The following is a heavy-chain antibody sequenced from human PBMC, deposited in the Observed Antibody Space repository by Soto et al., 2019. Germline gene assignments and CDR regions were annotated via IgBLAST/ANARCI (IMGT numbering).Heavy chain of an antibody. CDR1: GFTFSNYW. V-gene: IGHV3-74*01. J-gene: IGHJ4*02. Sequence: GSLRLSCTASGFTFSNYWMHWVRQAAGQGLEWVSRIKSDGTYTNYADSVKGRFTISRDSAKNTLSLQMHSLRAEDTAVYFCVGEDFDYWGQGTQVTVSS. D-gene: IGHD3-16*01. CDR2: IKSDGTYT. CDR3: VGEDFDY.